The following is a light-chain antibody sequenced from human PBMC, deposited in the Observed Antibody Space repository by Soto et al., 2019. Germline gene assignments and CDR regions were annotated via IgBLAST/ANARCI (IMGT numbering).Light chain of an antibody. CDR1: QSISTW. CDR2: GAS. J-gene: IGKJ2*01. CDR3: QQYDPYSYT. Sequence: DIQMTQSPSILSASVGDRVTFTCRASQSISTWLAWYQLKPGKAPKLLIYGASSLGSWVPSRFSGSGSGTEFTLSISSLQPEDFATYYCQQYDPYSYTFGQGTKLEIK. V-gene: IGKV1-5*01.